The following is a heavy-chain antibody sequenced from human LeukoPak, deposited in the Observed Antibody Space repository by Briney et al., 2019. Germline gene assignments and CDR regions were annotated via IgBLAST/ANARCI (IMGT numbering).Heavy chain of an antibody. J-gene: IGHJ3*02. V-gene: IGHV6-1*01. D-gene: IGHD3-22*01. CDR1: GDSVSSNSAA. CDR2: TYYRSKWYN. CDR3: ARDHYDSSGYSCAFDI. Sequence: SQTLSLTCAISGDSVSSNSAAWNWIRQSPSRGLEWLGGTYYRSKWYNDYAVSVKSRITVNPDTSKNQFSLQLKSVTPEDTAVYYCARDHYDSSGYSCAFDIWGQGTMVTVSS.